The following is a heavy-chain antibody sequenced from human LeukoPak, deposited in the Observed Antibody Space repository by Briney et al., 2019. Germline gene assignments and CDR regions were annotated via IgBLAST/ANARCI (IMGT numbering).Heavy chain of an antibody. CDR1: GALISSGSYY. J-gene: IGHJ4*02. V-gene: IGHV4-61*02. CDR3: ARGGSGSGGSYYFDY. Sequence: SETLSLTCTVSGALISSGSYYWSWIRQPAGEGLEWIGRLHTSGSTHYNPSLKSRVTMSVDTSKNQFSLKLSSVTAADTAVYYCARGGSGSGGSYYFDYWGQGTLVTVSS. CDR2: LHTSGST. D-gene: IGHD2-15*01.